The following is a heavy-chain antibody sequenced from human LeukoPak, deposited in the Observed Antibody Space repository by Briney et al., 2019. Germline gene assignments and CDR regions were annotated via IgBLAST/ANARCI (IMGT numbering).Heavy chain of an antibody. D-gene: IGHD2-15*01. CDR3: ARDFVVEASYYYYFRMDV. Sequence: PSQTLSLTCTVSGDSITSGSSYWSWIRQPAGKGLEWIGRIYISGSTNHNPSLRSRVTMSLDTSKNQFSLKLSSVTAADTAVYYCARDFVVEASYYYYFRMDVWGKGTTVTVSS. V-gene: IGHV4-61*02. CDR2: IYISGST. CDR1: GDSITSGSSY. J-gene: IGHJ6*04.